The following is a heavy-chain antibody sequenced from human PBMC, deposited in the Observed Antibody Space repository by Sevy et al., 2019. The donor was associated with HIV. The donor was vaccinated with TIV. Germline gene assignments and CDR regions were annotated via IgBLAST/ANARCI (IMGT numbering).Heavy chain of an antibody. CDR1: GFDFSDYY. CDR3: VGRRYSPAYSWSYRFDY. Sequence: GGSLRLSCAASGFDFSDYYMNWIRQTPGKGLEWISYISVSSSAKYYTDSVKGRFAISRDNARNSLYLQMNSLRVEDTAVYFCVGRRYSPAYSWSYRFDYWGQGALVTVSS. CDR2: ISVSSSAK. D-gene: IGHD3-16*01. J-gene: IGHJ4*02. V-gene: IGHV3-11*01.